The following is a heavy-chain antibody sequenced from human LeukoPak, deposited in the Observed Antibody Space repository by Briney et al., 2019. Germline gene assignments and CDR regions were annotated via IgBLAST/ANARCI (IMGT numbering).Heavy chain of an antibody. D-gene: IGHD6-19*01. Sequence: GGSLGPSCAASGFTFSTYGMHWVRQAPGKGLEWVAVISYDGSNKYYADSVKGRFTISRDNSKNTLYLQMNSLRAEDTAVYYCAKEPGSGWYYFDYWGQGTLVTVSS. V-gene: IGHV3-30*18. J-gene: IGHJ4*02. CDR3: AKEPGSGWYYFDY. CDR2: ISYDGSNK. CDR1: GFTFSTYG.